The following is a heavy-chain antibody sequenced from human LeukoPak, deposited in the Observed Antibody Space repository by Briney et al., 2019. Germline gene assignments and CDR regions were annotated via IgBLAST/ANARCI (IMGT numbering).Heavy chain of an antibody. Sequence: SETLSLTCTVSGVSITHYWGWIRQPPGEGLEWIGSFYYSGNTYYNSSLESRVTISVDTSKNQFSLKLTSVTAADTAIYYCARQWDIVATWGRWFDPWGQGILVTVSS. V-gene: IGHV4-39*01. D-gene: IGHD5-12*01. J-gene: IGHJ5*02. CDR2: FYYSGNT. CDR3: ARQWDIVATWGRWFDP. CDR1: GVSITHY.